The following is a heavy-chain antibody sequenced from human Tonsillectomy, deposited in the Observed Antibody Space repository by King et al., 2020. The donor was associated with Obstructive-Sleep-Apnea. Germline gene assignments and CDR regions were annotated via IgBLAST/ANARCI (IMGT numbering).Heavy chain of an antibody. CDR2: ISYDGNKK. V-gene: IGHV3-30-3*01. D-gene: IGHD3-22*01. Sequence: VQLVESGGGVVQPGRSLRLSCAASGFTFSSYSMHWVRQAPGKGLEWVALISYDGNKKYYADSVKGRFTISRDHSKSALFLQMNSLRAEDTAVYYCAYFDSSGYYSYFDYWGQGTLVTVSS. CDR1: GFTFSSYS. CDR3: AYFDSSGYYSYFDY. J-gene: IGHJ4*02.